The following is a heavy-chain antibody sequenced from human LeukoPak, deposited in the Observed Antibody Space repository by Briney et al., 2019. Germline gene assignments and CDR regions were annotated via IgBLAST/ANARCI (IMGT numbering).Heavy chain of an antibody. CDR3: ARSRRVCSSTSCYPLGYFDL. J-gene: IGHJ2*01. CDR1: GGSFSGYY. CDR2: INHSGST. D-gene: IGHD2-2*01. Sequence: SETLSLTCAVYGGSFSGYYWSWIRQPPGKGLEWIGEINHSGSTNYNPSLKSRVTISVDTSKDQFSLKLSSVTAADTAVYYCARSRRVCSSTSCYPLGYFDLWGRGTLVTVSS. V-gene: IGHV4-34*01.